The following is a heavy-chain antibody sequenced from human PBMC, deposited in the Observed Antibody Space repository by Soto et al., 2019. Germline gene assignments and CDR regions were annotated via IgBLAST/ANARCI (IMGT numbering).Heavy chain of an antibody. CDR3: ARIGGLSARTFDY. J-gene: IGHJ4*02. D-gene: IGHD6-6*01. CDR2: IYYSGST. Sequence: SETLSRTCPVSGGSISDVYWSWIRQPPGKGLELIGYIYYSGSTNYNPSLKSRVTISVDTSKNQFSLNLRSMSPADTAVYYCARIGGLSARTFDYWGPGTLDTVSS. CDR1: GGSISDVY. V-gene: IGHV4-59*01.